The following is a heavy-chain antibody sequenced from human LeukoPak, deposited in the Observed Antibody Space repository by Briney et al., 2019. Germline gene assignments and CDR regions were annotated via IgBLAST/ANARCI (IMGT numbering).Heavy chain of an antibody. CDR3: ARTLRGYSGYDTRFDP. CDR2: IIPIFGTA. D-gene: IGHD5-12*01. CDR1: GGTFSRYA. Sequence: ASVKVSCKASGGTFSRYAISWVRQAPGQGLEWMGGIIPIFGTANYAQKFQGRVTITADKSTSTAYMELSSLRSEDTAVYYCARTLRGYSGYDTRFDPWGQGTLVTVSS. J-gene: IGHJ5*02. V-gene: IGHV1-69*06.